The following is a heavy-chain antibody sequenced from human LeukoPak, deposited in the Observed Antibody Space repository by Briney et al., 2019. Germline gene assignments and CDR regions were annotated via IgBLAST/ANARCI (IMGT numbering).Heavy chain of an antibody. CDR2: IFRDETI. V-gene: IGHV3-66*01. CDR1: GFTVSSKH. J-gene: IGHJ4*02. Sequence: GGSLTLSCTVSGFTVSSKHMSWVRQAPGKGLEWVSVIFRDETIYYADSVKGRFTVSRDDSMNTLYLQMNSLRAEDTAVYYCIRDKGDYWGQGTLVTVSS. CDR3: IRDKGDY.